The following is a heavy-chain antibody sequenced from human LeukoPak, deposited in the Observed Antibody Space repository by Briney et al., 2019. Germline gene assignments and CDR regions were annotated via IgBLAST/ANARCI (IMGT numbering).Heavy chain of an antibody. CDR2: ISAYNGNT. Sequence: GASMKVSCKASGYMFSSYGISWVRQAPGQGREGMGWISAYNGNTKFAQKFQGRVIMNTETSKGTAYMEVRSVRYDDTAGYDCARDVGGGAIYFDHWGQGTLVTVPS. D-gene: IGHD2-15*01. J-gene: IGHJ4*02. V-gene: IGHV1-18*01. CDR3: ARDVGGGAIYFDH. CDR1: GYMFSSYG.